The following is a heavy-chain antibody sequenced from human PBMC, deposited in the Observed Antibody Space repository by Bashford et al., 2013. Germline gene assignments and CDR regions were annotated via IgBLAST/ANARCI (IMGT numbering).Heavy chain of an antibody. CDR2: INHSGST. CDR1: GGSFSGYY. J-gene: IGHJ4*02. D-gene: IGHD1-14*01. V-gene: IGHV4-34*01. Sequence: SSETLSLTCAVYGGSFSGYYWSWIRQPPGKGLEWIGEINHSGSTNYSPSLKSRVTISVDTSKNQFSLRLTSVTAADTAVYYCARGQTTFHFWGQGTLVTVSS. CDR3: ARGQTTFHF.